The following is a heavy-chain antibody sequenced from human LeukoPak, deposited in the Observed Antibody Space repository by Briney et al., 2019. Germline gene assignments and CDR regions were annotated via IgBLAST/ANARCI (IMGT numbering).Heavy chain of an antibody. CDR2: IYSGGST. D-gene: IGHD1-26*01. V-gene: IGHV4-4*07. CDR3: AREDTGSYREFDY. J-gene: IGHJ4*02. Sequence: SETLSLTCTVSGGSISSYYWSWIRQPAGKGLEWIGRIYSGGSTNYNPSLKSRVTMSVDSSNNQFSLKLSSVTAADTAVFYCAREDTGSYREFDYWGQGTLVTVSS. CDR1: GGSISSYY.